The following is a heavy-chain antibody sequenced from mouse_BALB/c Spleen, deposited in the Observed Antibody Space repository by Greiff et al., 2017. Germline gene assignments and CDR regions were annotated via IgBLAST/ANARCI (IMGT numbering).Heavy chain of an antibody. Sequence: QVQLQQSGAELMKPGASVKISCTATGYTFSSYWIEWVKQRPGHGLEWIGEILPGSGSTNYNEKFKGRATFTADTSTNTAYMQLSRLTSEDSAVYYCARWGGVYYAMDYWGQGTSVTVSS. CDR1: GYTFSSYW. CDR2: ILPGSGST. V-gene: IGHV1-9*01. CDR3: ARWGGVYYAMDY. J-gene: IGHJ4*01.